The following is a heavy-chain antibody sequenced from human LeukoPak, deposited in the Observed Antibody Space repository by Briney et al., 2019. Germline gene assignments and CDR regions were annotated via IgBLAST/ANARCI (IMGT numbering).Heavy chain of an antibody. CDR2: ISSSSSYI. J-gene: IGHJ3*01. Sequence: PGGSLRLSCAASGFTFSSYSMNWVGQAPGKGLEWVSSISSSSSYIYYADSVKGRFTISRDNAKNSLYLQMNSLRAEDTAVYYCARDGTPYYDILTGYSDYWGQGTMVTVSS. CDR1: GFTFSSYS. V-gene: IGHV3-21*01. CDR3: ARDGTPYYDILTGYSDY. D-gene: IGHD3-9*01.